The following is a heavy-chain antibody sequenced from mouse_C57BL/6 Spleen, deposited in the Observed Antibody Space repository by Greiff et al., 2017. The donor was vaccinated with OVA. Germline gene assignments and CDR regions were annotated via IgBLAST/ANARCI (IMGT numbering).Heavy chain of an antibody. CDR2: IYPRSGNT. D-gene: IGHD3-2*02. V-gene: IGHV1-81*01. CDR3: AREGTAQAAWFAY. Sequence: QVQLKQSRAELARPGASVKLSCKASGYTFTSYGISWVKQRTGQGLEWIGEIYPRSGNTYYNEKFKGKATLTADKSSSTAYMELRSLTSEDSAVYFCAREGTAQAAWFAYWGQGTLVTVSA. CDR1: GYTFTSYG. J-gene: IGHJ3*01.